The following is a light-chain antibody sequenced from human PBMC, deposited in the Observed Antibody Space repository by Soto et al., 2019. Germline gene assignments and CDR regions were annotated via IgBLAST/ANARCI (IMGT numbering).Light chain of an antibody. V-gene: IGLV1-40*01. CDR1: GSNIGAGYD. CDR3: QSYDSSLSGNYV. CDR2: GNS. Sequence: QPVLTQPPSVSGAPGQRVTISCTGSGSNIGAGYDVHWYQQLPGTAPKLLIYGNSNRPSGVPDRFSGSKSGTSASLAITGLQAEDEADYYCQSYDSSLSGNYVFGTGTKLTVL. J-gene: IGLJ1*01.